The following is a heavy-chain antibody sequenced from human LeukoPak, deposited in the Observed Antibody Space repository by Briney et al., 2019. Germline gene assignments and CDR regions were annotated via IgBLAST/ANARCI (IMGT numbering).Heavy chain of an antibody. Sequence: PSQTLSLTCTVSGGSISSGGYYWSWIRQHPGKGLEWIGYIYYSGSTYYNPSLKSRVTISVDTSKNQLSLKLSSVTAANTAVYYCALVSSSYLSFDYWGQGTLVTVSS. J-gene: IGHJ4*02. CDR2: IYYSGST. D-gene: IGHD6-6*01. CDR3: ALVSSSYLSFDY. CDR1: GGSISSGGYY. V-gene: IGHV4-31*03.